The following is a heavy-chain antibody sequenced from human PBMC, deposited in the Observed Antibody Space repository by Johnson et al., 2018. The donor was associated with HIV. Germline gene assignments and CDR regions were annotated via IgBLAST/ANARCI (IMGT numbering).Heavy chain of an antibody. V-gene: IGHV3-43D*03. CDR2: ISWYGGTT. D-gene: IGHD6-19*01. J-gene: IGHJ3*02. Sequence: VQLVESGGVVVQPGGSLRLSCAASGFKFHEYAMHWVRQAPGKGLEWVSLISWYGGTTNYADSVKGRFTISRDNNKNSLYLQMNSLRVEDTALYYCAKDREGSGWYEGVAFDIWGQGTMVTVSS. CDR1: GFKFHEYA. CDR3: AKDREGSGWYEGVAFDI.